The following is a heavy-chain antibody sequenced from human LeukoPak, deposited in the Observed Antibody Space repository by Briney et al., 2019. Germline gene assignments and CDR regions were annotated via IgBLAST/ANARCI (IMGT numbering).Heavy chain of an antibody. CDR1: GFTFSSYS. V-gene: IGHV3-21*01. D-gene: IGHD1-26*01. CDR2: ISSSSSHI. CDR3: ARGSGSSPLDY. Sequence: PGGSLRLSCAASGFTFSSYSMNWVRQAPGKGLEWVSSISSSSSHIYYADSVKGRFTISRDNAKNSLYLQMNSLRAEDTAVYYCARGSGSSPLDYWGQGTLVTVSS. J-gene: IGHJ4*02.